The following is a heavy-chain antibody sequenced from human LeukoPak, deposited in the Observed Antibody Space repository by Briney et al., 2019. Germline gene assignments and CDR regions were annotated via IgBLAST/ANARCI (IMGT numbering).Heavy chain of an antibody. Sequence: SETLSVTCTVSGGSISSYYWSWIRQPAGKGLEWIGRIYTSGSTNYNPSLKSRVTMSVDTSKNQFSLKLSSVTAADTAVYYCARGYGDYSGNWFDPWGQGTLVTVSS. CDR1: GGSISSYY. CDR3: ARGYGDYSGNWFDP. V-gene: IGHV4-4*07. CDR2: IYTSGST. J-gene: IGHJ5*02. D-gene: IGHD4-17*01.